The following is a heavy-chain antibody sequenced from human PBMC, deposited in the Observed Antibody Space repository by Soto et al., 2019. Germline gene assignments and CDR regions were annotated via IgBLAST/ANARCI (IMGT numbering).Heavy chain of an antibody. Sequence: QGQLMQSGRGVKKPGASVRVSCKSSGYTFSRYGISWVRQAPGQVLAWMGWISGYNGDTKYAQKVQGRVTMTIDTSTYTAYMELRSLTSDDTAIYYCAKNGQPPYYYYGMDVWGQGTTVTVSS. CDR2: ISGYNGDT. CDR1: GYTFSRYG. D-gene: IGHD2-8*01. CDR3: AKNGQPPYYYYGMDV. V-gene: IGHV1-18*01. J-gene: IGHJ6*02.